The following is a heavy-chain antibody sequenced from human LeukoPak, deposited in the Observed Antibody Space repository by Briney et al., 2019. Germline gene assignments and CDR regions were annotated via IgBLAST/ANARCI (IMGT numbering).Heavy chain of an antibody. V-gene: IGHV1-69*01. CDR3: ARWAASTVTTFWGPGDF. J-gene: IGHJ4*02. CDR1: GGNFRSYA. D-gene: IGHD4-17*01. CDR2: IIPIFSAT. Sequence: SVKASCKAAGGNFRSYAINWVRQAPGQGLEWMGGIIPIFSATTYAQEFQGRVTLTADESTSTAYMELNNLKSEDTAVYYCARWAASTVTTFWGPGDFWGQGTLVTVSS.